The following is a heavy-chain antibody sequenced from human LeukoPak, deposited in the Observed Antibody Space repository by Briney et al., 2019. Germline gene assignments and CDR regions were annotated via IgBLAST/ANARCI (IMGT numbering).Heavy chain of an antibody. D-gene: IGHD2-21*02. CDR3: AREGNVLVVTQKKKKPFDL. V-gene: IGHV4-34*01. CDR2: INHTGRT. Sequence: PSETLSLTCAVPDGPFSGYYWSWIRQPPGKGLGWIGEINHTGRTNYNQSLKSRVAISVDTSKKQFSLKVTSVTAADTGVYYCAREGNVLVVTQKKKKPFDLWGQGTLVTVSS. CDR1: DGPFSGYY. J-gene: IGHJ4*02.